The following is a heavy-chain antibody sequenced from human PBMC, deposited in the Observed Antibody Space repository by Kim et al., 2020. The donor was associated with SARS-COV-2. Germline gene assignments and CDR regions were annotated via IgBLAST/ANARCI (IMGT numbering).Heavy chain of an antibody. J-gene: IGHJ5*01. CDR2: IYYSGST. Sequence: SETLSLTCTVSGGSISSYYWSWIRQPPGKGLEWIGYIYYSGSTNYNPSLKSRVTISVDTSKNQFSLKLSSVTAADTAVYYCARYPPSYGGNGGNWFDPWGQGTLVTGSS. V-gene: IGHV4-59*08. CDR3: ARYPPSYGGNGGNWFDP. CDR1: GGSISSYY. D-gene: IGHD2-15*01.